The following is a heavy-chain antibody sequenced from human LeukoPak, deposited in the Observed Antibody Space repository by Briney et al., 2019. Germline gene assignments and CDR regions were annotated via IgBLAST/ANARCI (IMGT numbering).Heavy chain of an antibody. V-gene: IGHV1-18*01. CDR2: ISAYNGNT. CDR1: GYTFTSYG. D-gene: IGHD3-22*01. Sequence: ASVKVSCKASGYTFTSYGISWVRQAPGQGLEWMGWISAYNGNTNYAQKLQGRVTMTTDTSTSTAYMELRSLRSDDTPVYYCARNYDSSGYYYISTHLEDWYFDLWGRGTLVTVSS. J-gene: IGHJ2*01. CDR3: ARNYDSSGYYYISTHLEDWYFDL.